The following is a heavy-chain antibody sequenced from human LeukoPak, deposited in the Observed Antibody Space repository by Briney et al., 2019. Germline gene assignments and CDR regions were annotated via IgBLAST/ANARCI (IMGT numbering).Heavy chain of an antibody. CDR1: GGSISSYY. D-gene: IGHD3-22*01. V-gene: IGHV4-59*01. CDR3: AMGYDSSCYYYDY. Sequence: PSETLSLTCTVSGGSISSYYWSWIRQPPGKGLEWIGYIYYSGSTNYNPSLKSRVTISVDTSKNQFSLKLSSVTAADTAVYYCAMGYDSSCYYYDYWGQGTLVSVCS. CDR2: IYYSGST. J-gene: IGHJ4*02.